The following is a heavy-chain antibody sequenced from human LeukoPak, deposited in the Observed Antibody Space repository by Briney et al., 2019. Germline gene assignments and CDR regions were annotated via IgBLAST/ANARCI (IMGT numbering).Heavy chain of an antibody. V-gene: IGHV3-33*01. CDR1: GFTLSSYG. CDR3: ARDRDILTGYYLDGMDV. CDR2: IWYDGSNK. J-gene: IGHJ6*02. Sequence: GRSLRLSCAASGFTLSSYGMHWVRQAPGKGLEWVAVIWYDGSNKYYADSVKGRFTISRDNSKNTLYLQMNSLRAEDTAVYYCARDRDILTGYYLDGMDVWGQGTTVTVSS. D-gene: IGHD3-9*01.